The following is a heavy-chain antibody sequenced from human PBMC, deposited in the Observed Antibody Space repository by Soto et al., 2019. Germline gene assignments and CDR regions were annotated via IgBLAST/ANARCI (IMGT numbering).Heavy chain of an antibody. V-gene: IGHV3-48*01. Sequence: EVQLVESGGGLVQPGGSLRLSCAASGFTFSSYSMNWVRQAPGKGLEWVSYISSSSSTIYYADSVKGRFTISRDNAKNSLYLQMNSLRAEDTAVYYCARGYDFWSGYYISSFDYWGQGTLVTVSS. J-gene: IGHJ4*02. CDR1: GFTFSSYS. D-gene: IGHD3-3*01. CDR2: ISSSSSTI. CDR3: ARGYDFWSGYYISSFDY.